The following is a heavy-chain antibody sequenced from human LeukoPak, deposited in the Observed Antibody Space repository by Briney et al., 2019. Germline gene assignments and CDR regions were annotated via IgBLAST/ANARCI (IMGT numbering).Heavy chain of an antibody. CDR1: GYTFTSYG. Sequence: ASVKVSCKASGYTFTSYGISWMRQAPGQGLEWMGWISAYNGHTNYAQKVQGRVTMTTDTSTSTAYMELRSLRSDDTAVYYCARDPVSSSWTHGAFDIWGQGTLVTVSS. J-gene: IGHJ3*02. CDR3: ARDPVSSSWTHGAFDI. D-gene: IGHD6-13*01. V-gene: IGHV1-18*01. CDR2: ISAYNGHT.